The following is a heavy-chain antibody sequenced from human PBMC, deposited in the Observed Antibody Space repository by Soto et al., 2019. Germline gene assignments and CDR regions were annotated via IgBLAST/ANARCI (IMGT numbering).Heavy chain of an antibody. D-gene: IGHD5-12*01. V-gene: IGHV1-18*01. J-gene: IGHJ4*02. CDR2: ISAYNGNT. Sequence: ASVKVSCKASGYTFTSYGISWVRQAPGQGLEWMGWISAYNGNTNYAQKLQGRVTMTTDTSTSTAYMELRSLRSDDTAVYYCAIDAGKRWLQRDFDYWGQGTLVTVSS. CDR3: AIDAGKRWLQRDFDY. CDR1: GYTFTSYG.